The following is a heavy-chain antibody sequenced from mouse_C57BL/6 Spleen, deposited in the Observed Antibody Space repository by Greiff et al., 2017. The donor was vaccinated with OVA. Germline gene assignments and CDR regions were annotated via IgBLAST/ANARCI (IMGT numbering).Heavy chain of an antibody. CDR3: ARGAYYDRVAFAY. D-gene: IGHD2-4*01. CDR1: GYTFTDYY. J-gene: IGHJ3*01. V-gene: IGHV1-26*01. CDR2: INPNNGGT. Sequence: VQLQQSGPELVKPGASVKISCKASGYTFTDYYMNWVKQSHGKSLEWIGDINPNNGGTSYNQKFKGKATLTVDKSSSTAYMELRSLTSEDSAVYYCARGAYYDRVAFAYWGQGTLVTVSA.